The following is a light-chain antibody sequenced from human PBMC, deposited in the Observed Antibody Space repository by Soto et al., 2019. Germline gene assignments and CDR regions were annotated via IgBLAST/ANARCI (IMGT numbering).Light chain of an antibody. CDR3: QQYNSYPLT. Sequence: DIQMTQSPSTLSASVGDRVTITCRASQSISRWLAWYHQRPGKAPKLLIHEASSLESGVPSRFSGSGSGTEFTLTISSLQPDDFATYYCQQYNSYPLTFSGGTKVEIK. CDR1: QSISRW. J-gene: IGKJ4*01. V-gene: IGKV1-5*03. CDR2: EAS.